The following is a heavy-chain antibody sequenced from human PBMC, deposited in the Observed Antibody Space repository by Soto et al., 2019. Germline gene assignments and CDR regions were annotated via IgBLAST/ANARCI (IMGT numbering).Heavy chain of an antibody. CDR1: GISFDDYA. CDR2: INWDSGGI. CDR3: AKDTAPGFYDANGHLDY. Sequence: VQLVESGGGLVQPGRSRRLSCVVSGISFDDYAMHWVRQVPGKGLEWVSGINWDSGGIGYADSVKGRFTISRDNAKNSLYLQMNSLRTEDTALYYCAKDTAPGFYDANGHLDYWGQGTPVTVSS. J-gene: IGHJ4*02. V-gene: IGHV3-9*01. D-gene: IGHD2-8*01.